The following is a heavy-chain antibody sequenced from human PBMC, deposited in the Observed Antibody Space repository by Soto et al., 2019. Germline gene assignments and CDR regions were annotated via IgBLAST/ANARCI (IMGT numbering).Heavy chain of an antibody. CDR3: AEWARYCSGADCRA. Sequence: EVQLLESGGGLVQPGGSLRLSCAASGFPFSSRAMSWVRQAPEKGLEWVSAISGSVTITYYADSVKGRFTISRDTSKNTLYLQMNSLRADATAVYYCAEWARYCSGADCRAWGQGTLVTVSS. CDR2: ISGSVTIT. CDR1: GFPFSSRA. J-gene: IGHJ5*02. D-gene: IGHD2-15*01. V-gene: IGHV3-23*01.